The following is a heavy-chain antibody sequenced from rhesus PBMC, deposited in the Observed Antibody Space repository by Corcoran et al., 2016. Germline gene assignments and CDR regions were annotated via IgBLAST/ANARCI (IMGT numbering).Heavy chain of an antibody. CDR3: ARVRSLQYFDY. D-gene: IGHD4-23*01. Sequence: QVQLQESGPGLVKPSETLSLTCAVSGYSISSGYGWSWIGQPPGKGLEWIGYIGGSSGSTKYTPSLKSRVTISKDTSKNQFSLKLSSVTAADTAVYYCARVRSLQYFDYCGQGVLVTVSS. J-gene: IGHJ4*01. V-gene: IGHV4-127*01. CDR2: IGGSSGST. CDR1: GYSISSGYG.